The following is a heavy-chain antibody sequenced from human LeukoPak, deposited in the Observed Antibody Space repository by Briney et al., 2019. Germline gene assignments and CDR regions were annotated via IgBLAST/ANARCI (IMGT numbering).Heavy chain of an antibody. J-gene: IGHJ4*02. CDR1: GFTVSSNY. V-gene: IGHV3-53*01. Sequence: GGSLRLSCAASGFTVSSNYMSWVRQAPGKGLEWVSVIYSGGSTHYADSVKGRFTISRDNFKDTLSLQMNGLRAEDTAVYFCARGSVNPFDYWGQGTLVTVSS. CDR3: ARGSVNPFDY. CDR2: IYSGGST. D-gene: IGHD5/OR15-5a*01.